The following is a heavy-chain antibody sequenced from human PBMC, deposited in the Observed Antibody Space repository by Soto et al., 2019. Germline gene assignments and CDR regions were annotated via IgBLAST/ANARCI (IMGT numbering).Heavy chain of an antibody. D-gene: IGHD6-6*01. V-gene: IGHV4-31*03. J-gene: IGHJ4*02. Sequence: PSETLSLTCTVSGGSSSSGGYYWTWIRQHPGKGLEWIGCIYYSGRTYYNPSLKSRVTISVDTSKRQFSLKLSSVTAADTAIYYCARTKDYSSSLDYWGQGALVTVS. CDR3: ARTKDYSSSLDY. CDR1: GGSSSSGGYY. CDR2: IYYSGRT.